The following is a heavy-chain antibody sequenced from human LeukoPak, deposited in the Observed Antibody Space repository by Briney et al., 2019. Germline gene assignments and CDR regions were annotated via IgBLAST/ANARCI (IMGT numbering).Heavy chain of an antibody. J-gene: IGHJ4*02. CDR2: INHSGST. D-gene: IGHD4-17*01. CDR1: GGSFSGYY. Sequence: SGTLSLTCAVYGGSFSGYYWSWIRQPPGKGLEWIGEINHSGSTNYNPSLKSRVTISVDTSKNQFSLKLSSVTAADTAVYYRVWGRTTSRHFDYWRQGTLVTVSP. V-gene: IGHV4-34*01. CDR3: VWGRTTSRHFDY.